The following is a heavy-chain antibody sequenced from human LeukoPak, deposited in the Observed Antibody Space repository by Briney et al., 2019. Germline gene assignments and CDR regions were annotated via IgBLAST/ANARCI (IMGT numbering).Heavy chain of an antibody. Sequence: GGSLRLSCAASGGTFSSYAISWVRQAPGQGLEWMGRIIPILGIANYAQKFQGRVTITADKSTSTAYMELSSLRSEDTAVYYCARGRGPDFWSGYYRAGYYYGMDVWGQGTTVTVSS. CDR1: GGTFSSYA. D-gene: IGHD3-3*01. CDR2: IIPILGIA. V-gene: IGHV1-69*04. J-gene: IGHJ6*02. CDR3: ARGRGPDFWSGYYRAGYYYGMDV.